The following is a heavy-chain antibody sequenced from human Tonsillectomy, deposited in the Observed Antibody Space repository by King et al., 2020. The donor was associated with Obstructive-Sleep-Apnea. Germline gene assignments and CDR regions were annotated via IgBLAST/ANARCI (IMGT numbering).Heavy chain of an antibody. V-gene: IGHV4-31*03. CDR1: GGSISSGGYY. Sequence: VQLQESGPGLVKPSQTLSLTCTVSGGSISSGGYYWSWIRQHPGKGLEWIGYIYYSGSTYYNPSLKSRVTISVDTSKNQFSLKLSSVTAADTAVYYFAGGSRYYYGSGSSDWFDPWGQGTLVTVSS. CDR3: AGGSRYYYGSGSSDWFDP. D-gene: IGHD3-10*01. CDR2: IYYSGST. J-gene: IGHJ5*02.